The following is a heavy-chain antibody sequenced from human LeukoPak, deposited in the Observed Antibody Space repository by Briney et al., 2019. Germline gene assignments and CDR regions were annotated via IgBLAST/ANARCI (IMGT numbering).Heavy chain of an antibody. Sequence: ASVKVSCKASGCTFTGYYMHWVRQAPGQGLEWRGWINPNSGGTNYAQKFQGRVTMTRDTSISTAYMELSRLRSDDTAVYYCASGPLITMVRGVIIDGAYYYYYMDVWGKGTTVTISS. D-gene: IGHD3-10*01. CDR1: GCTFTGYY. CDR3: ASGPLITMVRGVIIDGAYYYYYMDV. J-gene: IGHJ6*03. V-gene: IGHV1-2*02. CDR2: INPNSGGT.